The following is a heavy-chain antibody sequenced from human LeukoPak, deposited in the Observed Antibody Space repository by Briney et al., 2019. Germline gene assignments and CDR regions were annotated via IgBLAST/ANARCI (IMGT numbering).Heavy chain of an antibody. CDR3: ARLSVAYDAFDI. J-gene: IGHJ3*02. V-gene: IGHV4-59*12. D-gene: IGHD6-19*01. CDR1: GGSISSYF. Sequence: SETLSLTCTVSGGSISSYFWSWIRQPPGKGLEWIGYISYSGSTNYNPSLKSRVTISVDTSKNQFSLKVSSVTAADTAVYYCARLSVAYDAFDIWGQGTMVTVSS. CDR2: ISYSGST.